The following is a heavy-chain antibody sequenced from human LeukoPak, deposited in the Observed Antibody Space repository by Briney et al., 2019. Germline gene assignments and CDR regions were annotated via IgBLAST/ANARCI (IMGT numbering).Heavy chain of an antibody. V-gene: IGHV1-18*01. CDR2: ISAYNGKT. CDR3: ARFSDYGGNSGFDY. D-gene: IGHD4-23*01. J-gene: IGHJ4*02. Sequence: AAVKLSLTASGYTFTIYGFSWVRQAPGQGLEWMSWISAYNGKTNNAHNFQGRVTMTTDTSNSTAYMELRSMRSDDTAVYYCARFSDYGGNSGFDYWGQGTLVTVSS. CDR1: GYTFTIYG.